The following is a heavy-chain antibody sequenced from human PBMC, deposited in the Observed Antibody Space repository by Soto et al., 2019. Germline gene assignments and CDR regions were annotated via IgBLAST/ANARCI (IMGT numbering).Heavy chain of an antibody. CDR2: IIPIFGSV. CDR1: GGTLSNYA. J-gene: IGHJ5*02. V-gene: IGHV1-69*13. D-gene: IGHD5-12*01. Sequence: SVKVSCKASGGTLSNYAITWVRQAPGQGLEWLGRIIPIFGSVTFAQKFQGRITLTADESTTTVYMELSSLRSDDTAVYYCAKDGGKDGYFGNWFDPWGQGAQVTVSS. CDR3: AKDGGKDGYFGNWFDP.